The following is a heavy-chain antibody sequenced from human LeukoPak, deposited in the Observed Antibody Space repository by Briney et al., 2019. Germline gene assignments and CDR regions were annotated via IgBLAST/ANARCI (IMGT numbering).Heavy chain of an antibody. V-gene: IGHV6-1*01. D-gene: IGHD1-7*01. Sequence: SQTLSLTCAISGDSVSSNSAAWNWIRQSPSRGLEWLGRTYYRSKWNKNYAASVKSRITINPDTSKNQLSLQLNSVTPVDTAVYYCARGYMGTTDYWGQGTLVIVSS. CDR2: TYYRSKWNK. CDR3: ARGYMGTTDY. CDR1: GDSVSSNSAA. J-gene: IGHJ4*02.